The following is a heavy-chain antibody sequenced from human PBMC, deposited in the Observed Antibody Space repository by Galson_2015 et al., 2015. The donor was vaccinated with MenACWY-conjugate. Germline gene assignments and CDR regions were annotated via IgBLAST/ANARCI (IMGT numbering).Heavy chain of an antibody. CDR3: AKQGGSGVIDY. D-gene: IGHD3-10*01. Sequence: SLRLSCAASSFTFSGYGMHWVRQAPGKGLEWVAFIQSGGKSTYYTDSVKGRFTISRDNSKNTLYLQMNSLRAEDTAVYYCAKQGGSGVIDYWGQGTLVTVSS. CDR1: SFTFSGYG. V-gene: IGHV3-30*02. J-gene: IGHJ4*02. CDR2: IQSGGKST.